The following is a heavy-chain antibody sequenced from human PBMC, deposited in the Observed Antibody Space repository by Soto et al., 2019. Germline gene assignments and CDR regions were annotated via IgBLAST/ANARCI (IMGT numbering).Heavy chain of an antibody. V-gene: IGHV1-69*13. J-gene: IGHJ4*02. Sequence: ASVKVSCKASGGTFSSYAISWVRQAPGQGLEWKGGIIPIFGTANYAQKFQGRVTITADESTSTAYMELSSLRSEDTAVYYCASDPGAKPGYCSSTSCYIPFDYWGQGTMVTVYS. CDR1: GGTFSSYA. CDR3: ASDPGAKPGYCSSTSCYIPFDY. D-gene: IGHD2-2*02. CDR2: IIPIFGTA.